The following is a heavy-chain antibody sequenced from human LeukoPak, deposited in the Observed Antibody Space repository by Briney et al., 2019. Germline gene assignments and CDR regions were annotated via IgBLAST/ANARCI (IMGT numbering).Heavy chain of an antibody. V-gene: IGHV4-38-2*02. D-gene: IGHD5-18*01. J-gene: IGHJ6*03. Sequence: SETLSLTCSVSGYSISSDYYWGWIRQPPGKGLEWIGFIYHSGSTYYNPSLKSRVTISVDTSKNQFSLKLSSVTAADTAVYYCARTTEGGYTYDYFYYYYMDVWGKGTTVTISS. CDR1: GYSISSDYY. CDR3: ARTTEGGYTYDYFYYYYMDV. CDR2: IYHSGST.